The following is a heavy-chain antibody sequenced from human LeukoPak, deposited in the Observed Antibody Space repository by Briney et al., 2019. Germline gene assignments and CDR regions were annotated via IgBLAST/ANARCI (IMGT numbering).Heavy chain of an antibody. Sequence: GGSLRLSCIASGFTFSTYAMSWARRAPGKGLEWVSVINGRGDDTYYADSVKGRFTISRDNSKNTLYLQMNSLRAEDTAVYYCVWEAAGVDYWGQGTLVTVSS. CDR2: INGRGDDT. CDR3: VWEAAGVDY. V-gene: IGHV3-23*01. J-gene: IGHJ4*02. D-gene: IGHD6-13*01. CDR1: GFTFSTYA.